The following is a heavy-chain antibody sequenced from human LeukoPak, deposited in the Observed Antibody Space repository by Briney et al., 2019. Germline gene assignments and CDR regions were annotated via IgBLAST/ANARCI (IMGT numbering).Heavy chain of an antibody. Sequence: SQTLPLTCALSGDSVSSNSVTWNWIRQSPSRGLEWLGRTYYRSKWYNDYAVSVKSRITINPDTSKNQFSLQLNSVTPEDTAVYYCARDRPYDSSGLDYWGQGTLVTVSS. J-gene: IGHJ4*02. V-gene: IGHV6-1*01. CDR1: GDSVSSNSVT. D-gene: IGHD3-22*01. CDR2: TYYRSKWYN. CDR3: ARDRPYDSSGLDY.